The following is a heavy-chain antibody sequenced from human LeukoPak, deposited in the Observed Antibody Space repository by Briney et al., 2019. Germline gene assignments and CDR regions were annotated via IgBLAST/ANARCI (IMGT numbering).Heavy chain of an antibody. CDR1: GFTFSSYA. J-gene: IGHJ3*02. CDR3: ARGYSSGWYYAFDI. V-gene: IGHV4-34*01. D-gene: IGHD6-19*01. Sequence: GSLRLSCAASGFTFSSYAMSWIRQPPGKGLEWIGEINHSGSTNYNPSLKSRVTISVDTSKNQFSLKLSSVTAADTAVYYCARGYSSGWYYAFDIWGQGTVVTVSS. CDR2: INHSGST.